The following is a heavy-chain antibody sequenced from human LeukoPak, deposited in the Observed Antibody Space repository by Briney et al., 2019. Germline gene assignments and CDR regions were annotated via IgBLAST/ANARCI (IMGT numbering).Heavy chain of an antibody. CDR2: IYTSGST. Sequence: SETLSLTCTVSGGSISSYYWSWIRQPAGKGLEWIGRIYTSGSTNYNPSLKSRVTMSVDTSKNQFSLKLSPVTAADAAVYYCARSGWHAVNDYWGQGTLVTVSS. CDR1: GGSISSYY. J-gene: IGHJ4*02. V-gene: IGHV4-4*07. D-gene: IGHD5-24*01. CDR3: ARSGWHAVNDY.